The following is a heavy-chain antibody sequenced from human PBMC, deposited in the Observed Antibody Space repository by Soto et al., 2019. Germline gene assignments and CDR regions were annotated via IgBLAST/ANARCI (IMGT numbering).Heavy chain of an antibody. CDR1: GGSITNYY. Sequence: KPSETLSLTCTVSGGSITNYYWSWIRQPAGKGLEWIGRMYTKERTNYNLSFKSRVTMSVETSKNQFSLKLNAVTAADTAVYYCARDDYKDGRNNWLDPWGQGTLVTVSS. D-gene: IGHD3-16*01. J-gene: IGHJ5*02. V-gene: IGHV4-4*07. CDR3: ARDDYKDGRNNWLDP. CDR2: MYTKERT.